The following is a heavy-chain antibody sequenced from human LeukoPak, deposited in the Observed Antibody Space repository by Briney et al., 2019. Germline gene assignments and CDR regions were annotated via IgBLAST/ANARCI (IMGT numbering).Heavy chain of an antibody. Sequence: ASVKVSCKASGYTFTSYDINWVRQATGQGLEWMGWMNPNSGNTGYAQKFQGRVTMTRNTSISTAYMELSSLRSEDTAVYYCARVRLVQLERRSRYYYYGMDVWGQGTTVIVSS. CDR3: ARVRLVQLERRSRYYYYGMDV. V-gene: IGHV1-8*01. J-gene: IGHJ6*02. D-gene: IGHD1-1*01. CDR1: GYTFTSYD. CDR2: MNPNSGNT.